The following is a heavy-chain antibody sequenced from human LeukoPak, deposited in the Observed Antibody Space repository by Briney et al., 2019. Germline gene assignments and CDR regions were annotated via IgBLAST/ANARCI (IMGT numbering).Heavy chain of an antibody. V-gene: IGHV1-2*02. CDR2: INPNSGGT. CDR1: GYTFTGYY. J-gene: IGHJ4*02. CDR3: AIPRTAGTTVVTPVRY. Sequence: ASVKVSCKASGYTFTGYYMHWVRHAPGQGLEWMGWINPNSGGTNYAQKFQGRVTMTRDTSISTAYMELSRLRSDDTAVYYCAIPRTAGTTVVTPVRYWGQGTLVTVSS. D-gene: IGHD4-23*01.